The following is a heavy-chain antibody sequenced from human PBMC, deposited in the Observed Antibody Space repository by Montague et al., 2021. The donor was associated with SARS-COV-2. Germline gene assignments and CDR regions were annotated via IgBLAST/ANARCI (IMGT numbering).Heavy chain of an antibody. CDR3: AGKVLTVPADY. D-gene: IGHD4-11*01. J-gene: IGHJ4*02. V-gene: IGHV4-4*02. CDR1: GVSITSTNW. CDR2: ISYGGIA. Sequence: SETLSLTCAVSGVSITSTNWWCLVRQPPGKGLEWIGEISYGGIATYNPSPKSRATISMDRSRNLFSLKLSSVTAADTAIYYCAGKVLTVPADYWGQGTLVTVSS.